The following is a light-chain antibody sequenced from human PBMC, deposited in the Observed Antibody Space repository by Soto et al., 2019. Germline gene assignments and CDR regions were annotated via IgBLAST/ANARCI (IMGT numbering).Light chain of an antibody. V-gene: IGKV1D-12*01. J-gene: IGKJ3*01. CDR3: QQTTSFPFT. CDR2: AAS. CDR1: QGITNW. Sequence: DIQMTQSPSSVSASVGDRVTITCRASQGITNWLAWYQQKPGKAPKLLIYAASSLQSGVPSRFSGGGSGTDFTLTIDNLQPDDFATYYCQQTTSFPFTFGPGTKVDIK.